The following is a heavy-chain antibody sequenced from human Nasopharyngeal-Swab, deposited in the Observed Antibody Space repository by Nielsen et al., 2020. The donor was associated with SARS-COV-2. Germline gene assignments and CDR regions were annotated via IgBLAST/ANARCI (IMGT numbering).Heavy chain of an antibody. D-gene: IGHD4-23*01. J-gene: IGHJ4*02. V-gene: IGHV4-59*01. CDR2: IYYSGST. CDR3: ARGQGGNSDY. Sequence: SQTLSLTCAVYGGSFSGYYWSWIRQPPGKGLEWIGYIYYSGSTNYNPSLKSRVTISVDTSKNQFSLKLSSVTAADTAVYYCARGQGGNSDYWGQGTLVTVSS. CDR1: GGSFSGYY.